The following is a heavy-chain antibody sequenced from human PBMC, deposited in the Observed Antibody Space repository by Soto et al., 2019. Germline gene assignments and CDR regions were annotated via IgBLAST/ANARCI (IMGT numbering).Heavy chain of an antibody. CDR3: ARDPLVYDSSGYYLGYGMDV. V-gene: IGHV3-48*02. J-gene: IGHJ6*02. D-gene: IGHD3-22*01. CDR1: GFTFRHYS. CDR2: ISTSSSPR. Sequence: GGSLRLSCAASGFTFRHYSMHWVRQAPGKGLEWVAYISTSSSPRYYADSVKGRFTISRDNDRKSIYLEMSSLRDEDTAMYYCARDPLVYDSSGYYLGYGMDVWGQGTTVTVSS.